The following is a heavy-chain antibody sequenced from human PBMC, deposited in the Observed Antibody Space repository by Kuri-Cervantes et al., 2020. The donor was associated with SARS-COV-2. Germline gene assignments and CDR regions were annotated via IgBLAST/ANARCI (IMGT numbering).Heavy chain of an antibody. D-gene: IGHD2-2*02. CDR1: GGALNTYNW. Sequence: SQTLSLTCVVSGGALNTYNWWTWVRQPPGKGLQWIGEIFHDGSTKFNPSLSLRGRVTMSLDKSKNQLSLNLTPVTAADTAVYYCARESTYTFDIWGQGTLVTVSS. J-gene: IGHJ3*02. CDR2: IFHDGST. V-gene: IGHV4-4*02. CDR3: ARESTYTFDI.